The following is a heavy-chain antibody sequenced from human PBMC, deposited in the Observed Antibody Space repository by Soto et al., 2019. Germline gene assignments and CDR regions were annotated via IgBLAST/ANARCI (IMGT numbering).Heavy chain of an antibody. CDR1: GFTFSSYG. D-gene: IGHD5-18*01. V-gene: IGHV3-30*18. J-gene: IGHJ6*02. CDR2: ISYDGSDK. Sequence: QVQVVESGGGVVQPGGSLRLSCAASGFTFSSYGIHWVRQAPGKGLEWVALISYDGSDKYYADSVMGRFTISRDNSRNTLYLQMSSLRADDMAVYYCVKERYAQLWLEDYGMDVWGQGTTVTVSS. CDR3: VKERYAQLWLEDYGMDV.